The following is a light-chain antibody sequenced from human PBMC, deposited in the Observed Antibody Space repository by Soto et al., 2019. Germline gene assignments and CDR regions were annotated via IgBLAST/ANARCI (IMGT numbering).Light chain of an antibody. J-gene: IGKJ5*01. CDR3: QQRSNWPIT. CDR1: QTVRNNY. CDR2: DAS. Sequence: VLTQSPGTLSLSPWERATLSCRASQTVRNNYLAWYQQKPGQAPRLLIYDASSRATGIPDRFSGGGSGTDFTLTISRLEPEDFAVYYCQQRSNWPITFGQGTRLEIK. V-gene: IGKV3D-20*02.